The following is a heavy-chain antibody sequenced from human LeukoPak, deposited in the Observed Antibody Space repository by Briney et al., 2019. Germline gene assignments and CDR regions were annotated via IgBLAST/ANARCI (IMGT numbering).Heavy chain of an antibody. Sequence: SETLSRTCAVYGGSFSGYYWSWIRQPPGKGLEWIGEINHSGSTNYNPSLKSRVTISVDTSKNQFSLKLSSVTAADTAVYYCARGPAYYYDSSGYQPFDYWGQGTLVTVSS. CDR3: ARGPAYYYDSSGYQPFDY. CDR2: INHSGST. D-gene: IGHD3-22*01. V-gene: IGHV4-34*01. J-gene: IGHJ4*02. CDR1: GGSFSGYY.